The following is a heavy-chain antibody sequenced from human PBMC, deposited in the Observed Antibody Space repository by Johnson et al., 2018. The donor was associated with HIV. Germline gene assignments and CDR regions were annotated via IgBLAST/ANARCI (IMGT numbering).Heavy chain of an antibody. V-gene: IGHV3-30*02. Sequence: QVQLVESGGGVVQPGGSLRLSCAASGFTFPDFGMHWVRQSPGRGLEWVAFLRFDGSSEYYADSVKGRFTISRDNSKNTLYIQMNSLTSEDTAVYYCARDGDTVTTQGAFDIWGQGTMVTVSS. CDR1: GFTFPDFG. D-gene: IGHD4-17*01. CDR2: LRFDGSSE. J-gene: IGHJ3*02. CDR3: ARDGDTVTTQGAFDI.